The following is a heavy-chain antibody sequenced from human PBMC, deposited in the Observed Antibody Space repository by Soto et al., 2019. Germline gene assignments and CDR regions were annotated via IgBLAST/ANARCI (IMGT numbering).Heavy chain of an antibody. J-gene: IGHJ4*02. V-gene: IGHV3-30-3*01. D-gene: IGHD6-19*01. Sequence: QVHLVESGGGVVQPGRSLRLSCAASGFIFTTYAMHWVRQAPGKGREWVAVISYDGNHEYYADSVRGRFTISRDNSKNTLYLQMDSLRADDTALYYCARSSVAGTWGYYFDYWGQGALVTVSS. CDR2: ISYDGNHE. CDR3: ARSSVAGTWGYYFDY. CDR1: GFIFTTYA.